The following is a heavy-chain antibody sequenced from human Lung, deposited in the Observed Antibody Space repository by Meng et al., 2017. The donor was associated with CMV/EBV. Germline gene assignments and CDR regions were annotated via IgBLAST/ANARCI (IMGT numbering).Heavy chain of an antibody. V-gene: IGHV1-2*02. CDR3: ARDDNWGPDY. CDR1: GYTFTGHF. Sequence: ASXXVSCKASGYTFTGHFMHWVRQARGQGLEWMGWIQPNTGVTNYARNFQGRVTMTRDTSISTVYMELGGLRSDDTAMYYCARDDNWGPDYWGQGKLVTVS. D-gene: IGHD7-27*01. J-gene: IGHJ4*02. CDR2: IQPNTGVT.